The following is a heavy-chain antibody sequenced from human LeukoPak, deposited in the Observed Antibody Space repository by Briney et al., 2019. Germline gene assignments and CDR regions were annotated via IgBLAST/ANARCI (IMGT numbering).Heavy chain of an antibody. D-gene: IGHD2-2*01. CDR3: AKGRDKYQLLSKNWFDP. Sequence: GGSLRLSCAASGFTFDDYAMHWVRQAPGKGLEWVSGISCNSGSIGYADSVKGRFTISRDNAKNSLHLQMNSLRAEDTALYYCAKGRDKYQLLSKNWFDPWGQGTLVPVSS. V-gene: IGHV3-9*01. J-gene: IGHJ5*02. CDR1: GFTFDDYA. CDR2: ISCNSGSI.